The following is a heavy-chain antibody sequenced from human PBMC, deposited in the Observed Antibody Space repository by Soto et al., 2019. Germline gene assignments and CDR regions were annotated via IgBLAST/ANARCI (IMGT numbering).Heavy chain of an antibody. J-gene: IGHJ5*02. CDR3: ARGGCEFDP. CDR2: ISAYNGNT. Sequence: QVQRVQSGAEVKKPGASVKVSCKASGYTFSSYGISWVRQAPGPGLEWMGWISAYNGNTNYAQRLQGRVTMTTATAPSTAYMEPRSLRAGDTAVYYCARGGCEFDPWGQGTLVTVSS. CDR1: GYTFSSYG. D-gene: IGHD3-10*01. V-gene: IGHV1-18*01.